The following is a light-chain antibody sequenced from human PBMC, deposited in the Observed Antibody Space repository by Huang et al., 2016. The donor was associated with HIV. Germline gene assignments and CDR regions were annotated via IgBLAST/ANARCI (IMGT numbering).Light chain of an antibody. CDR3: MQALETPIT. CDR2: VGS. Sequence: DIVMTQSPLSLPVTPGEPASISCKSRQRLLHSNGYNYLDCYLQKPGQSPQRLISVGSNRASGGPDRVSGSGSGTEFTLKISRVEAEDVTVYYCMQALETPITFGQGTRLEMK. CDR1: QRLLHSNGYNY. J-gene: IGKJ5*01. V-gene: IGKV2-28*01.